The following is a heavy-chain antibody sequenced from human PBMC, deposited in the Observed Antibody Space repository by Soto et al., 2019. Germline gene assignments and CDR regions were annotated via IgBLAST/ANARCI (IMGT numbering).Heavy chain of an antibody. J-gene: IGHJ3*02. Sequence: SETLSLTCTVSGGSISSYYWGWIRQPPGKGLEWIGSIYYSGSTYYNPSLKSRVTISVDTSKNQFSLKLSSVTAADTAVYYCARRRALESYAFDIWGQGTMVIVSS. CDR3: ARRRALESYAFDI. CDR1: GGSISSYY. CDR2: IYYSGST. V-gene: IGHV4-39*01.